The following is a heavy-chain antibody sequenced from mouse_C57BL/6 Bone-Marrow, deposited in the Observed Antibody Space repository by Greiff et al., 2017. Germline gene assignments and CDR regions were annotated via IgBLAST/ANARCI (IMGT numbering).Heavy chain of an antibody. Sequence: QVQLQQSGAELVRPGTSVKMSCKASGYTFTNYWIGWAKQRPGHGLEWIGDIYPGGGYTNYNEKFKGKATLTADKSSSTAYMTFSSLTYEDSAIYYCARRRGGAQATYFDYWGQGTTLTVSS. D-gene: IGHD3-2*02. CDR3: ARRRGGAQATYFDY. CDR2: IYPGGGYT. V-gene: IGHV1-63*01. CDR1: GYTFTNYW. J-gene: IGHJ2*01.